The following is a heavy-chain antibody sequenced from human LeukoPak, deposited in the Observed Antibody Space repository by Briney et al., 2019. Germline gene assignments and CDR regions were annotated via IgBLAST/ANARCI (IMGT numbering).Heavy chain of an antibody. CDR1: GFTFSSYN. Sequence: GGSLRLSCAASGFTFSSYNMNWVRQAPGRGLEWLSYISRSGDTIDYADSVKGRFTISRDNAKNSVYLQMNSLRAEDTAIYYCAKRPIFGELLYYFDYWGQGTLVTVSS. CDR2: ISRSGDTI. J-gene: IGHJ4*02. CDR3: AKRPIFGELLYYFDY. V-gene: IGHV3-48*01. D-gene: IGHD3-10*01.